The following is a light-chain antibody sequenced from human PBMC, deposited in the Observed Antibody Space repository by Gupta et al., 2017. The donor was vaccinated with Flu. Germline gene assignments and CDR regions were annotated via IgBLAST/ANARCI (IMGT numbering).Light chain of an antibody. CDR1: QSINSW. J-gene: IGKJ1*01. V-gene: IGKV1-5*03. CDR3: QQYNSYPRT. Sequence: DIQMIQSPSTLSASVGDRVTIPCRASQSINSWLTWYQQKPGRAPKLLIYKSSNLQSGVPLSFSGSGVGTEFTLTISSLQPEDVATYYCQQYNSYPRTFGQGTKVEIK. CDR2: KSS.